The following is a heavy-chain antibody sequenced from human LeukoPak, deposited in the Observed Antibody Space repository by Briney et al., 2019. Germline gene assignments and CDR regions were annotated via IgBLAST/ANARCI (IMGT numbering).Heavy chain of an antibody. D-gene: IGHD2-15*01. Sequence: GGSLRLSCAASGFTFDDYAMHWVRQAPGKGLEWVSTISWNSGNIGYADSVKGRFTISRDNAKNSLYLQMNSLRAEDTAVYYCARVLYCSGGSCYSPDAFDIWGQGTMVTVSS. V-gene: IGHV3-9*01. CDR3: ARVLYCSGGSCYSPDAFDI. CDR1: GFTFDDYA. CDR2: ISWNSGNI. J-gene: IGHJ3*02.